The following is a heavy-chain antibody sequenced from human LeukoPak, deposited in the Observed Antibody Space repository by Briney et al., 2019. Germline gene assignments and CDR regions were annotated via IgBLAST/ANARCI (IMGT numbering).Heavy chain of an antibody. D-gene: IGHD5-24*01. V-gene: IGHV1-18*01. CDR1: GYTFTSYG. Sequence: ASVKVCCKASGYTFTSYGISWVRQAPGQGLEWMGWISAYNGNTNYAQKLQGRVTMTTDTSTSTAYMELRSLRSDDTAVYYCARDRAGDVYSPFDYWGQGTLVTVSS. CDR3: ARDRAGDVYSPFDY. J-gene: IGHJ4*02. CDR2: ISAYNGNT.